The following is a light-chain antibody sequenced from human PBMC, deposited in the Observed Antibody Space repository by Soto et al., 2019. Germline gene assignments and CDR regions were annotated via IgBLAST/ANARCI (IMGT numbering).Light chain of an antibody. CDR2: DAS. Sequence: DIQMTQSPSTLSASVGDRVTITCRASQSISTWLAWFQQKPGKVPKLLIYDASSLASGVPSRFSGSGSGTEFTLTISSLQPDDFASFYCQEYNSYTWTFGQGTKVDIK. V-gene: IGKV1-5*01. CDR3: QEYNSYTWT. CDR1: QSISTW. J-gene: IGKJ1*01.